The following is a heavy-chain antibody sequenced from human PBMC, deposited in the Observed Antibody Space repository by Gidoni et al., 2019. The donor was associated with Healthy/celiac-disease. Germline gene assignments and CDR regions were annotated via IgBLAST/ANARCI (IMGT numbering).Heavy chain of an antibody. CDR2: IKQDGSEK. V-gene: IGHV3-7*03. Sequence: EVQLVESGGGLVQPGGSLRLSCAASGFTFSSSWMRWVRQAPGKGLEWVANIKQDGSEKYYVDSVKGRFTISRDNAKNSLYLQMNSLRAEDTAVYYCARFRVTFGGVIVALDYWGQGTLVTVSS. D-gene: IGHD3-16*02. CDR1: GFTFSSSW. CDR3: ARFRVTFGGVIVALDY. J-gene: IGHJ4*02.